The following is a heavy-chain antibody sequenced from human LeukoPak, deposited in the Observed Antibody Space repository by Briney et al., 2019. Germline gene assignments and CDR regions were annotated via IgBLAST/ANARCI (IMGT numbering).Heavy chain of an antibody. V-gene: IGHV4-39*01. Sequence: SETLSLTCTVSGGSISSSSYYWGWIRHPPGKGLEWIGSIYYSGSTYYNPSLKSRVTISVDTSKNQFFLKLSSITAANTQSYYVAIKVGASYYSGQGTLVTVSS. CDR2: IYYSGST. J-gene: IGHJ4*02. D-gene: IGHD1-26*01. CDR1: GGSISSSSYY. CDR3: AIKVGASYY.